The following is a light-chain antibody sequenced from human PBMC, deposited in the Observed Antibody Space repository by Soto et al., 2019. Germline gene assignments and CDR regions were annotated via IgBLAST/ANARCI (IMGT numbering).Light chain of an antibody. V-gene: IGKV3-20*01. CDR3: QQYSSLWT. J-gene: IGKJ1*01. Sequence: EIVLTQSPATLSLSTGERATLSCRASQSVSDKLAWYQQKPGQAPRLLIYGASSRATGIPDRFSGSGSGTDFTLSISRLEPEDLAVYYCQQYSSLWTFGQGTKVDIK. CDR2: GAS. CDR1: QSVSDK.